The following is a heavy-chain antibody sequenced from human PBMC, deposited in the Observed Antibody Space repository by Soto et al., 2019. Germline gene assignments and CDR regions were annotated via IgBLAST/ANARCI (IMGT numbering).Heavy chain of an antibody. CDR3: ARDRGITMTELAYYFDY. CDR1: GFTFSSYS. D-gene: IGHD3-22*01. CDR2: ISSSSSYI. Sequence: GGSLRLSCAASGFTFSSYSMNWVRQAPGKGLEWVSSISSSSSYIYYADSVKGRFTISRDNAKNSLYLQMNSLRAEDTAVYYCARDRGITMTELAYYFDYWGQGTLVTVSS. J-gene: IGHJ4*02. V-gene: IGHV3-21*01.